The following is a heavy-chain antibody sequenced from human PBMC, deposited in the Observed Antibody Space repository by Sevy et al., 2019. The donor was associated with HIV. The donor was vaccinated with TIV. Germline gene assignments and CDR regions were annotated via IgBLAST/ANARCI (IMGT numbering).Heavy chain of an antibody. V-gene: IGHV1-69*13. J-gene: IGHJ6*02. CDR3: AGDDSYGSDYYGMDV. D-gene: IGHD5-18*01. CDR2: IIPIFGTA. Sequence: ASVKVSCKASGGTFSSYAISWVRQAPGQGLEWMGGIIPIFGTANYAQKFQGRVTITADESTGTAYMELSSLRSEDTAVYYCAGDDSYGSDYYGMDVWGQGTTVAV. CDR1: GGTFSSYA.